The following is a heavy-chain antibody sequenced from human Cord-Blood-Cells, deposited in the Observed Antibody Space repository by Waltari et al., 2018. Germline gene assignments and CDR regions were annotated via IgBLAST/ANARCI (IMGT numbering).Heavy chain of an antibody. J-gene: IGHJ4*02. Sequence: VQLVESGGGVVQPGRSLRLSCAASGFTFSSYGMHWVRQAPGKGLEWVAVIWYDGSNKYYADSVKGRFTISRDNSKNTLYLQMNSLRAEDTAVYYCARGGTVTLDYWGQGTLVTVSS. CDR1: GFTFSSYG. V-gene: IGHV3-33*01. CDR3: ARGGTVTLDY. D-gene: IGHD4-4*01. CDR2: IWYDGSNK.